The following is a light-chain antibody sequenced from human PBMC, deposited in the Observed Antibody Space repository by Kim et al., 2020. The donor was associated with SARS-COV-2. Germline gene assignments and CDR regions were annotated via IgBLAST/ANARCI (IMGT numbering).Light chain of an antibody. CDR3: QQYYSTPLT. V-gene: IGKV4-1*01. CDR2: WAS. Sequence: DIVMSQSPDSLAVSLGERATINCKSSQSVLSSSNNKNYLAWYQQKPGQPPKLLIYWASTRESGVPDRFSGSGSGTDFTLTISSLQAEDMAVYYCQQYYSTPLTFGGGTKVDIK. J-gene: IGKJ4*01. CDR1: QSVLSSSNNKNY.